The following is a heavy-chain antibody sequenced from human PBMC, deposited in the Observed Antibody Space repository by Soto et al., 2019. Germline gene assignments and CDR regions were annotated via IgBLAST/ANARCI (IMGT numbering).Heavy chain of an antibody. CDR2: ISGSGGST. V-gene: IGHV3-23*01. Sequence: EMQLLESGGGLVQPGGSLRLSCAASGFTLSSYAMSWVRQAPGKGLEWVSAISGSGGSTYYADSVKGRFTISRDNSKNRRYLQMNSLRAEDTAVYYCAKDLREYSSSWAADYWGQGTLVTVS. CDR3: AKDLREYSSSWAADY. CDR1: GFTLSSYA. J-gene: IGHJ4*02. D-gene: IGHD6-6*01.